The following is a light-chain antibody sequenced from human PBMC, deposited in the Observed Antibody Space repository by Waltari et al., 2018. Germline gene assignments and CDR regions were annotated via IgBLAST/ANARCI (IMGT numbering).Light chain of an antibody. Sequence: QSVLTQPPSVTAAPGQKVSIPSSGRSSTIGNSDVSWYQQVPGTAPKLLIFETNLRPSGIPDRFSGSKSGTSATLGITGLQTGDEANYYCGTWDTSLSAGVFGGGTKLTVL. CDR2: ETN. CDR1: SSTIGNSD. J-gene: IGLJ3*02. V-gene: IGLV1-51*02. CDR3: GTWDTSLSAGV.